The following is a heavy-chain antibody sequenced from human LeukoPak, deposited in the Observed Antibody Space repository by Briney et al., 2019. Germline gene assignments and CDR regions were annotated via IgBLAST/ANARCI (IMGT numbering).Heavy chain of an antibody. V-gene: IGHV1-24*01. CDR2: FDPVDGET. J-gene: IGHJ5*02. Sequence: ASVKVSCKVSGYTLTELSMHWVRQAPGKGLEWMGGFDPVDGETIYAQKFQGRVTMTEDTSTDTAYMELSSLRSEDTAVYYCATVFIVGAIEGFDPWGQGTLVTVSS. CDR3: ATVFIVGAIEGFDP. D-gene: IGHD1-26*01. CDR1: GYTLTELS.